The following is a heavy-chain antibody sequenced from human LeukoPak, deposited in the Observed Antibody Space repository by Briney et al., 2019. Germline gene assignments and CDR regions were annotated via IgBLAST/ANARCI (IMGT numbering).Heavy chain of an antibody. CDR3: ARATPTGDFDY. J-gene: IGHJ4*02. D-gene: IGHD1-1*01. Sequence: GGSLRLSCAASGFTFSSYSMKWVRQAPGKGLEWVSSISSSSSYIYYADSVKGRFTISRDNAKNSLYLQMNSLRAEDTAVYYCARATPTGDFDYWGQGTLVTVSS. CDR2: ISSSSSYI. CDR1: GFTFSSYS. V-gene: IGHV3-21*01.